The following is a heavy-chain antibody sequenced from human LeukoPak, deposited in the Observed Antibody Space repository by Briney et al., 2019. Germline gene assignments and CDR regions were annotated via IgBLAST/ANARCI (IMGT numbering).Heavy chain of an antibody. V-gene: IGHV4-59*01. CDR2: IYYSGST. CDR1: GGSISSYY. Sequence: SETLSLTCTVSGGSISSYYWSWIRQPPRKGLEWIGYIYYSGSTNYNPSLKSRVTISVDTSKNQFSLKLSSVTAADTAVYYCASSSGYSSSWYGRWFDPWGQGTLVTVSS. CDR3: ASSSGYSSSWYGRWFDP. D-gene: IGHD6-13*01. J-gene: IGHJ5*02.